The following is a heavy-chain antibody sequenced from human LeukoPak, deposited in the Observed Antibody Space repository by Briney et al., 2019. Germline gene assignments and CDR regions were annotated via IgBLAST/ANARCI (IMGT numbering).Heavy chain of an antibody. V-gene: IGHV3-30*18. CDR2: ISYDGSNK. D-gene: IGHD3-10*01. CDR3: AKDGVEGFTMVRGVIIRGDYYYGMDV. CDR1: GFTFSSYG. Sequence: GRSLRLPCAASGFTFSSYGMHWVRQAPGKGLEWVAVISYDGSNKYYADSVKGRSTISRDNSKNTLYLQMNSLRAEDTAVYYCAKDGVEGFTMVRGVIIRGDYYYGMDVWGQGTTVTVSS. J-gene: IGHJ6*02.